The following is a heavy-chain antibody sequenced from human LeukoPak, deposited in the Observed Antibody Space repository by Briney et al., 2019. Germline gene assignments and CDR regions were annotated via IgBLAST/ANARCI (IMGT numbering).Heavy chain of an antibody. J-gene: IGHJ4*02. CDR2: IYHSGST. V-gene: IGHV4-39*07. CDR3: ARGAGGSGSYYPPYFDY. Sequence: SETLSLTCTVSGGSISSSSYYWGWIRQPPGKGLEWIGYIYHSGSTYYNPSLKSRVTISVDRSKNQFSLKLSSVTAADTAVYYCARGAGGSGSYYPPYFDYWGQGTLDTVSS. CDR1: GGSISSSSYY. D-gene: IGHD3-10*01.